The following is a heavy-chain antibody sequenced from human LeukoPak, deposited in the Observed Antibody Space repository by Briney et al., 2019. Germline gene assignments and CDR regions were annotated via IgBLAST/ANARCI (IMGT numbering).Heavy chain of an antibody. J-gene: IGHJ4*02. V-gene: IGHV4-34*01. Sequence: PSETLSLTCAVYGGSFSGYYWSWIRQPPGKGLEWIGEINHSGSTNYNPSLKSRVTISVDTSKNQFSLKLSSVTAADTAVYYCARGVILTGYFDYWGQGTLVTVSS. CDR3: ARGVILTGYFDY. CDR2: INHSGST. CDR1: GGSFSGYY. D-gene: IGHD3-9*01.